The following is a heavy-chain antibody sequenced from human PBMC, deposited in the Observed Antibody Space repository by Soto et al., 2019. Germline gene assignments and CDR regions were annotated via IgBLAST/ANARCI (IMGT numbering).Heavy chain of an antibody. J-gene: IGHJ4*02. CDR2: IYHSGST. Sequence: QLQLQESGSGLVKPSQTLSLTCAVSGGSISSGGYSWSWIRQPPGKGLEWIGYIYHSGSTYYNPSRKSPVTMSVGSSKHQFSLKLCSVTAADTAVYYCAWGGGYWGQGTLVTVSS. CDR1: GGSISSGGYS. V-gene: IGHV4-30-2*01. CDR3: AWGGGY. D-gene: IGHD3-16*01.